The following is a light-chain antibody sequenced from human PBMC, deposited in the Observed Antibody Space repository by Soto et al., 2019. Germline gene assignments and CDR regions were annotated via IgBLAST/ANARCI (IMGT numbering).Light chain of an antibody. V-gene: IGKV1-5*03. CDR3: QHYNSYSAA. CDR2: EAS. CDR1: QTISSW. J-gene: IGKJ1*01. Sequence: IQMTQSPSTLSASVRDRVTITCRASQTISSWLAWYQQKPGKAPKLLIHEASSLKSGVPSRFSGSGSGTEFTLTISSLQPDDFATYYCQHYNSYSAAFGQGTKVDIK.